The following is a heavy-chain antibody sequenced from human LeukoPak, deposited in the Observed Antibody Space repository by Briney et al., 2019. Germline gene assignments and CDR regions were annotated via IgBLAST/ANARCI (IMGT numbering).Heavy chain of an antibody. J-gene: IGHJ6*02. CDR1: GFTFSSYG. CDR2: ISYDGSNK. CDR3: ATDTETLEWLIQLSYGMDV. D-gene: IGHD3-3*01. Sequence: GRSLRLSCAASGFTFSSYGMHWVRQAPGKGLEWVAVISYDGSNKYYADSVKGRFTISRDNSKNTLYLQMNSLRAEDTAVYYCATDTETLEWLIQLSYGMDVWGQGTTVTVSS. V-gene: IGHV3-30*03.